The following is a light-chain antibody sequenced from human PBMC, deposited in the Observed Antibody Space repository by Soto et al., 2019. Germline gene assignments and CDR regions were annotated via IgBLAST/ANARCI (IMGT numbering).Light chain of an antibody. CDR2: GAS. V-gene: IGKV3-20*01. CDR3: QQYETSPRT. J-gene: IGKJ1*01. CDR1: QSVSSNF. Sequence: EIVLTQSPGTLSLSPGERTTLSCRASQSVSSNFLDRYQQKPGQAPRLLIYGASSRATGLPDRFSGSGSGTDFTLHISRLEPEDLAVYYCQQYETSPRTFGQGTKVEI.